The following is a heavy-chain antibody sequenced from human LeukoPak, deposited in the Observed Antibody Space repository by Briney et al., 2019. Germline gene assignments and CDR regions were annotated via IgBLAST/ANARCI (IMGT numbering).Heavy chain of an antibody. CDR2: IYYSGST. D-gene: IGHD3-3*01. Sequence: PSETLSLTCAVSSGSISSSNWWSWIRQPPGKGLEWIGYIYYSGSTYYNPSLKSRVTISVDTSKNQFSLKLSSVTAADTAVYYCARGHYDFWSGYLWYFDLWGRGTLVTVSS. V-gene: IGHV4-30-4*01. CDR1: SGSISSSNW. J-gene: IGHJ2*01. CDR3: ARGHYDFWSGYLWYFDL.